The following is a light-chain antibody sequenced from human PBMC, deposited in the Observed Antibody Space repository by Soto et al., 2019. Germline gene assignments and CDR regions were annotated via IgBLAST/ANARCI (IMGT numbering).Light chain of an antibody. CDR1: QTTTAW. J-gene: IGKJ2*01. CDR3: QQYNPYSYT. Sequence: DIQMTQSPSTLSASVGDRVTITCRASQTTTAWVARYQQKPGKAPKLLIYKTSSLESGVPSRFSGSGSGTEFTLTISSLQPDDLATYFCQQYNPYSYTFGQGTKLEIK. CDR2: KTS. V-gene: IGKV1-5*03.